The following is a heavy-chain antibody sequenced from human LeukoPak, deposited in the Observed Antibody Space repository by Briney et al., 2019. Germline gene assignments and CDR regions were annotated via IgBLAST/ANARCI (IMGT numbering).Heavy chain of an antibody. CDR1: GGSFSGYY. Sequence: SETLSLTCAVYGGSFSGYYWSWIRQPPGKGLEWIGEINHSGSTNYNPSLKSRVTISVDTSKNQFSLMLSSVTAADTAVYYCARRGDIVVVPAAIGYFDYWGQGTLVTVSS. D-gene: IGHD2-2*01. J-gene: IGHJ4*02. V-gene: IGHV4-34*01. CDR2: INHSGST. CDR3: ARRGDIVVVPAAIGYFDY.